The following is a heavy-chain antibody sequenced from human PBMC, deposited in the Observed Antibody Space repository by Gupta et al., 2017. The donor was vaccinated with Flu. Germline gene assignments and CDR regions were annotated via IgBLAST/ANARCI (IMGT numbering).Heavy chain of an antibody. CDR1: GVSFNTAT. Sequence: EMQLLESGGNVVQPGGSLRLSCTASGVSFNTATMNWVCQVPGRGLEWVSGVSGSGFSTFYADSVKGRFTISRDNFKKTLYLQMNSLRVEDTAIYYCAGPDLRNFEYCGQGTLVSVSS. D-gene: IGHD1-14*01. V-gene: IGHV3-23*01. CDR3: AGPDLRNFEY. CDR2: VSGSGFST. J-gene: IGHJ4*03.